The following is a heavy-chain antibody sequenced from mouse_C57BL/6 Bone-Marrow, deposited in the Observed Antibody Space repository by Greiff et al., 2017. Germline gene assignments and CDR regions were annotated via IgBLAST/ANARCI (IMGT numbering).Heavy chain of an antibody. D-gene: IGHD4-1*01. V-gene: IGHV1-72*01. CDR2: IDPNSGGT. J-gene: IGHJ2*01. CDR1: GYTFTSYW. CDR3: ARGRGNWDDHYFDY. Sequence: VQLQQSGAELVKPGASVKLSCKASGYTFTSYWMHWVKQRPGRGLEWIGRIDPNSGGTKYNEKFKSKATLTVDKPSSTASMQLSSLTSEDSAVYDCARGRGNWDDHYFDYWGQGTTLTVSS.